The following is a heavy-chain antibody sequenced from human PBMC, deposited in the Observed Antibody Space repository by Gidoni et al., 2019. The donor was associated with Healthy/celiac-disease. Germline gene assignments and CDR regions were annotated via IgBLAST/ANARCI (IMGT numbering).Heavy chain of an antibody. J-gene: IGHJ4*02. D-gene: IGHD3-22*01. CDR3: AKDREIVVVIIDY. CDR1: VFPFSSYA. CDR2: ISGSGGST. Sequence: EVQLLESGGGLVQPGGSLRLSFASSVFPFSSYAMSWVRQAPGKGLEWVSAISGSGGSTYYADSVKGRFTISRDNSKNTLYLQMNSLRAEDTAVYYWAKDREIVVVIIDYWGQGTLVTVSS. V-gene: IGHV3-23*01.